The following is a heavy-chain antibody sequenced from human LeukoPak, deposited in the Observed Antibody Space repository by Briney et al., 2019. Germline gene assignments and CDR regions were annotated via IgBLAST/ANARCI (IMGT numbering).Heavy chain of an antibody. CDR1: GYTFTGYY. CDR3: ARDQVGSIRYFDWLSKYYYYYYMDV. D-gene: IGHD3-9*01. Sequence: ASVKVSCKASGYTFTGYYMHWVRQAPGQGLEWMGWINPNSGGTNYAQKFQGRVTMTRDTSISTAYMELSRLRSDDTAVYYCARDQVGSIRYFDWLSKYYYYYYMDVWGKGTTVTVSS. J-gene: IGHJ6*03. CDR2: INPNSGGT. V-gene: IGHV1-2*02.